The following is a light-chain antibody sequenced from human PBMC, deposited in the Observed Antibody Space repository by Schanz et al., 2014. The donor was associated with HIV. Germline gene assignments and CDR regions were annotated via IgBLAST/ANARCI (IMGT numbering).Light chain of an antibody. CDR1: QDIRND. CDR3: QQYNSYSPWT. Sequence: DIQMTQSPSSLSASVRDRVTITCRASQDIRNDLGWNQQKPGKAPKRLIYAASSLQSGVPSRFSASGSGTEFTLTISSLQPDDFATYYCQQYNSYSPWTFGQGTKVEIK. V-gene: IGKV1-17*01. J-gene: IGKJ1*01. CDR2: AAS.